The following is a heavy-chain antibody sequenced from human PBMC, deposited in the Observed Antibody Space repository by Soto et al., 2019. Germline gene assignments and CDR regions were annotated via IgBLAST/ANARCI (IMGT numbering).Heavy chain of an antibody. CDR3: ARGWGYYDSSGYRFGY. J-gene: IGHJ4*02. CDR2: ISYDGSNK. CDR1: GFTFSSYA. V-gene: IGHV3-30-3*01. D-gene: IGHD3-22*01. Sequence: QVQLVESGGGVVQPGRSLRLSCAASGFTFSSYAMHWVRQAPGKGLVWVAVISYDGSNKYYADSVKGRFTISRDNSKNTLYVQMNRLRAEDTAVYYCARGWGYYDSSGYRFGYWGQGTLVTVSS.